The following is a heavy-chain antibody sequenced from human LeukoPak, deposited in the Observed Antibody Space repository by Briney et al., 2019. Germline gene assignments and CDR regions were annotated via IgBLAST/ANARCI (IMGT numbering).Heavy chain of an antibody. CDR1: GYTFTNFA. CDR3: ARSANYDILTGYSPEDY. Sequence: GASVKVSCKASGYTFTNFAIHWVRQVPGQGLEWMRWINTNTGNPTYAPDFTGRFVFSLDTSVSTTYLQISSLTAGDSAVYYCARSANYDILTGYSPEDYWGQGSLVTVSS. CDR2: INTNTGNP. V-gene: IGHV7-4-1*02. J-gene: IGHJ4*02. D-gene: IGHD3-9*01.